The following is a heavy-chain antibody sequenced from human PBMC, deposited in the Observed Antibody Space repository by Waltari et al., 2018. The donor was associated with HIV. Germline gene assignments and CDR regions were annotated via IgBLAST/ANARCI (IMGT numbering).Heavy chain of an antibody. CDR2: IYYSGST. CDR3: ARGITMGNWFDP. D-gene: IGHD3-10*01. V-gene: IGHV4-39*07. J-gene: IGHJ5*02. CDR1: GGSISSSSYY. Sequence: QLQLQESGPGLVKPSETLSLTCTVSGGSISSSSYYWGWNRQPPGKGLEWIGSIYYSGSTYYNPSLKSRVTISVDTSKNQFSLKLSSVTAADTAVYYCARGITMGNWFDPWGQGTLVTVSS.